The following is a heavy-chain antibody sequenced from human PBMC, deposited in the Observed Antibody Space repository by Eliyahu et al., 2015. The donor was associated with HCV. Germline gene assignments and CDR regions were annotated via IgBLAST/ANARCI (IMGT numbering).Heavy chain of an antibody. V-gene: IGHV4-34*02. CDR2: INHLGST. CDR1: GGSFNGGY. J-gene: IGHJ3*02. D-gene: IGHD3/OR15-3a*01. CDR3: ARRFSTGFGFDI. Sequence: QVQLQEWGSGLLKPSETLSLICAVYGGSFNGGYWSWLRQPPGQGLEWIGEINHLGSTSYNPSLKSRVTISEDRSTRQVSLRLTSVTAADTSIYFCARRFSTGFGFDIWGRGTKVTVSS.